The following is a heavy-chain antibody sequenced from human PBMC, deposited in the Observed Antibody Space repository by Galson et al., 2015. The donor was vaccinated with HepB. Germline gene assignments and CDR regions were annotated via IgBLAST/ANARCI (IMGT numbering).Heavy chain of an antibody. V-gene: IGHV1-18*04. D-gene: IGHD6-19*01. CDR2: ISGYNGKT. CDR3: ARAPRIAVAGTVNYYGMDV. J-gene: IGHJ6*02. Sequence: SVKVSCKASDYTFTSYGISWVRQAPGQGLEWMGWISGYNGKTNYAQKLQGRVTMTTDTSTSTAYMELRSLRSDDTAVYYCARAPRIAVAGTVNYYGMDVWGQGTTVTVSS. CDR1: DYTFTSYG.